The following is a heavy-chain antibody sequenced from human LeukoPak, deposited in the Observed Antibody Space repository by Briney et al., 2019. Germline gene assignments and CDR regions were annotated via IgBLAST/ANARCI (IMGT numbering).Heavy chain of an antibody. J-gene: IGHJ4*02. Sequence: PGGSLRLSCAASGFTFSSYWMHWVRQAPGKGLVWVSRINSDGSSTSYADSVRGRFTISRDNAKNTLYLQMNSLRAEDTAVYYCARVRYYDFWSGYYPFDHWGQGTLVTVSS. CDR1: GFTFSSYW. V-gene: IGHV3-74*01. CDR3: ARVRYYDFWSGYYPFDH. D-gene: IGHD3-3*01. CDR2: INSDGSST.